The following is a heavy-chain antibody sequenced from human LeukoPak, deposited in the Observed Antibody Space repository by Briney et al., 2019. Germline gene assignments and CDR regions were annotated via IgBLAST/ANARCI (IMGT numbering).Heavy chain of an antibody. CDR1: GYTFTSYA. V-gene: IGHV1-3*01. J-gene: IGHJ6*03. D-gene: IGHD2-2*01. CDR3: ATRDIVVVPAAKTPKVAYYYYYYMDV. Sequence: ASVKVSCKASGYTFTSYAMHWVRQAPGQRLEWMGWINAGNGNTKYSQKFQGRVTITRDTSASTAYMELSSLRSEDTAVYYCATRDIVVVPAAKTPKVAYYYYYYMDVWGKGTTVTVSS. CDR2: INAGNGNT.